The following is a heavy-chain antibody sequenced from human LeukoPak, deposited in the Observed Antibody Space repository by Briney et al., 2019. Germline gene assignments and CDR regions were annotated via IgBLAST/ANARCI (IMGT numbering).Heavy chain of an antibody. Sequence: ASVKVSCKASGYTFTGYYMHWVRQAPGQGLEWMGWINPNSGGTNYAQKFQGRVTMTRDTSISTAYMELSRLRSDDTAVYYCARDSGWNYEGRWPPNDYWGQGTLVTVSS. V-gene: IGHV1-2*02. J-gene: IGHJ4*02. CDR2: INPNSGGT. D-gene: IGHD1-7*01. CDR1: GYTFTGYY. CDR3: ARDSGWNYEGRWPPNDY.